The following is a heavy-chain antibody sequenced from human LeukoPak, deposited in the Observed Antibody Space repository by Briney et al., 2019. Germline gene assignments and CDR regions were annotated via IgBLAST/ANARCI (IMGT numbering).Heavy chain of an antibody. J-gene: IGHJ5*02. V-gene: IGHV1-18*04. CDR1: GYTFTGYY. CDR2: ISAYNGNT. CDR3: ARAARNYYDSSGYSP. D-gene: IGHD3-22*01. Sequence: ASVKVSCKASGYTFTGYYMHWVRQAPGQGLEWMGWISAYNGNTNYAQKLQGRVTMTTDTSTSTAYMELRSLRSDDTAVYYCARAARNYYDSSGYSPWGQGTLVTVSS.